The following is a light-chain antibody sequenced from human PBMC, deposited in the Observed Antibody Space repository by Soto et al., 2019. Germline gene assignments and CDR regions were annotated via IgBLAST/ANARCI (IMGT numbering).Light chain of an antibody. CDR2: EVS. V-gene: IGLV2-8*01. CDR1: SSDVGGYNY. J-gene: IGLJ2*01. CDR3: SSFAGNNNLV. Sequence: QSALTQPPSASGSPGQSVTISCTGTSSDVGGYNYVSWYQQHPGKAPKLMISEVSKRPSGVTDRFSGSKSGNTASLPVSGLQAEDEADYYCSSFAGNNNLVFGGGTKLTVL.